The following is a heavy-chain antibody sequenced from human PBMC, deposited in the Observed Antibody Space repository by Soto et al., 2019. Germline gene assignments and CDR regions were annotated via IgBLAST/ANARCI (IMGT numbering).Heavy chain of an antibody. CDR3: ARDRGGGSWYVRYYYYGMDV. Sequence: QVQLVQSGAEVKKPGASVKVSCKASGYTFTSYGISWVRQAPGQGLEWMGWISAYNGNTNYAQKLQGRVTMTKDTSTSTAYMELRSLRSDDTAVYYCARDRGGGSWYVRYYYYGMDVWGQGTTVTVSS. D-gene: IGHD6-13*01. CDR2: ISAYNGNT. J-gene: IGHJ6*02. CDR1: GYTFTSYG. V-gene: IGHV1-18*04.